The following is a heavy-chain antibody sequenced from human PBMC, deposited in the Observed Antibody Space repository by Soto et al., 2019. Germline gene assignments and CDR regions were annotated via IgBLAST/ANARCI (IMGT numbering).Heavy chain of an antibody. CDR1: GFTFSSYG. D-gene: IGHD3-22*01. CDR2: ISYDGSNK. V-gene: IGHV3-30*18. CDR3: AKDDSSAYGDY. Sequence: QVQLVESGGGVVQPGRSLRLSCAASGFTFSSYGMHWVRQAPGKGLEWVAVISYDGSNKYYADSVKGRFTISRDNSKNTLYLQMNSLRAEDTAVYYCAKDDSSAYGDYWGQGTLVTVSS. J-gene: IGHJ4*02.